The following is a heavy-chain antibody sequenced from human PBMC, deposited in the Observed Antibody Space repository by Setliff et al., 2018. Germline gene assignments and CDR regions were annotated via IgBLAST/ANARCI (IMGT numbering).Heavy chain of an antibody. V-gene: IGHV3-23*01. J-gene: IGHJ6*02. CDR3: AKHGAYNDFLTGYNFYYDMDV. Sequence: PGGSLRLSCAASGFTFSSSSMAWVRPAPGKGLEWVSAISSAITSTDYADSVKGRCTISRDNSKNTLYLKMNSLRAEDAAVYYCAKHGAYNDFLTGYNFYYDMDVWGQGTTVTVSS. D-gene: IGHD3-9*01. CDR2: ISSAITST. CDR1: GFTFSSSS.